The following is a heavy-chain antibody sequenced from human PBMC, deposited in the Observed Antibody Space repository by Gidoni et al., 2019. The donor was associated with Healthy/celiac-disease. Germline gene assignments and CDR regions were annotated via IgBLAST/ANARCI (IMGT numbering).Heavy chain of an antibody. CDR1: GGSISSSSYY. CDR3: ARRLTMVRGVIDWFDP. D-gene: IGHD3-10*01. CDR2: IYYSGST. Sequence: QLQLQESGPGLVKPSETLSLTCTVSGGSISSSSYYGGWIRQPPGKGLAGIGSIYYSGSTYYNPSLKSRVTISVDTSKNQFSLKLSSVTAADTAVYYCARRLTMVRGVIDWFDPWGQGTLVTVSS. V-gene: IGHV4-39*01. J-gene: IGHJ5*02.